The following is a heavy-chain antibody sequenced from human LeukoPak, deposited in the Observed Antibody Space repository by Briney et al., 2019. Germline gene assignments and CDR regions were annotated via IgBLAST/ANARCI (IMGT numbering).Heavy chain of an antibody. J-gene: IGHJ4*02. Sequence: GGSLRLSCAASGFTFSSYWMSWVRQAPGRGLEWVANIKRDGSDKYYVGSVEGRFTISRDNAKNSLYLQMSSLRAEDTAIYYCARALYNRGWYPDYFDSWGQGTLVTVSS. D-gene: IGHD6-19*01. CDR2: IKRDGSDK. CDR1: GFTFSSYW. V-gene: IGHV3-7*01. CDR3: ARALYNRGWYPDYFDS.